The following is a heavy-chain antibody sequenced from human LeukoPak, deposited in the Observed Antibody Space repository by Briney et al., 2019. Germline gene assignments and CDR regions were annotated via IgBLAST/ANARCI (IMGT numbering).Heavy chain of an antibody. J-gene: IGHJ3*02. V-gene: IGHV4-34*01. CDR1: GGSFSGYY. Sequence: SETLSLTCADYGGSFSGYYWSWIRQPPGKGLEWVGEINHSGSTNYNPSLKSRVTISVDTSKDQFSLKLSSVTAADTAVYYCAKRVGATALDAFDIWGQGTMVTVSS. CDR2: INHSGST. CDR3: AKRVGATALDAFDI. D-gene: IGHD1-26*01.